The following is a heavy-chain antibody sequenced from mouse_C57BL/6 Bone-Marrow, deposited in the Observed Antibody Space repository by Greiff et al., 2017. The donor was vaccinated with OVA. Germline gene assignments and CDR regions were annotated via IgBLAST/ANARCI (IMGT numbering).Heavy chain of an antibody. CDR2: INPNNGGT. CDR1: GYTFTDYY. Sequence: VQLQQSGPELVKPGASVKIPCKASGYTFTDYYMNWVKQSHGKSLEWIGDINPNNGGTSYNQKFKGKATLTVDKSSSTAYMELRSLTSEDSAVYYCARSDYYDYDSSMDYWGQGTSVTVSS. D-gene: IGHD2-4*01. J-gene: IGHJ4*01. V-gene: IGHV1-26*01. CDR3: ARSDYYDYDSSMDY.